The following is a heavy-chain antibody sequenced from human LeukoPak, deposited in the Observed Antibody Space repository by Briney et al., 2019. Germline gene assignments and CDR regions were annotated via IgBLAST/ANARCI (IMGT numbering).Heavy chain of an antibody. Sequence: ASVKVSCKASGYTFTAYYVHWVRQAPGQGLEWMGWINLNSGGTNYTQKFQGRVTMTRGTSISAAYMDLSRLGSDDTAVYYCARVAGGDWYYFDFWGQGTLVTVSS. J-gene: IGHJ4*02. D-gene: IGHD2-21*02. V-gene: IGHV1-2*02. CDR3: ARVAGGDWYYFDF. CDR2: INLNSGGT. CDR1: GYTFTAYY.